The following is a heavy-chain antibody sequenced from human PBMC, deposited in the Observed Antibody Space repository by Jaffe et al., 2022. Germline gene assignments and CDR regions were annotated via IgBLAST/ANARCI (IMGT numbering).Heavy chain of an antibody. D-gene: IGHD1-26*01. J-gene: IGHJ5*02. CDR3: AKDRSDGVGFTRLNL. V-gene: IGHV3-30*02. CDR2: IRNDGGNK. CDR1: GFTFSSYG. Sequence: QVQLLESGGGVVQPGGSLRLSCAASGFTFSSYGMHWVRQAPGKGLEWVAFIRNDGGNKYYADSVKGRFTISRDNSKNTLYVQMNSLRPEDTAVYYCAKDRSDGVGFTRLNLWGQGTLVTVSS.